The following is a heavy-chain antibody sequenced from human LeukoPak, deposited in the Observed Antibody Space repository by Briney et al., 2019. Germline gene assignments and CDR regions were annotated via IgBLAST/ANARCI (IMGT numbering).Heavy chain of an antibody. J-gene: IGHJ6*02. V-gene: IGHV1-18*01. D-gene: IGHD2-2*01. CDR1: GYTSTSYG. CDR3: ARDSCSSTSCLYYYYGMDV. Sequence: ASVKVSCKASGYTSTSYGISWVRQAPGQGLEWMGWISAYNGNTNYAQKLQGRVTMTTDTSTSTAYMELRSLRSDDTAVYYCARDSCSSTSCLYYYYGMDVWGQGTTVTASS. CDR2: ISAYNGNT.